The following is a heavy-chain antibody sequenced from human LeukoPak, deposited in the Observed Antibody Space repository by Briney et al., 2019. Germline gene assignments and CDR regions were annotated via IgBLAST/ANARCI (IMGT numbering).Heavy chain of an antibody. D-gene: IGHD5-12*01. CDR1: GYTFTGYY. V-gene: IGHV1-69-2*01. J-gene: IGHJ4*02. CDR2: VDPEDGET. CDR3: ASVPSSVANDY. Sequence: ASVKVSCKVSGYTFTGYYMHWVQQAPGKGLEWMGLVDPEDGETIYAEKFQGRVTITADTSTDTAYMELSSLRSGDTAVYYCASVPSSVANDYWGQGTLVTVSS.